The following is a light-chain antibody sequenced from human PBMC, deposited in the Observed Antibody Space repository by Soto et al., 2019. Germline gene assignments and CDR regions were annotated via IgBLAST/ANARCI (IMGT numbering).Light chain of an antibody. CDR1: QSVSSNY. J-gene: IGKJ2*01. CDR2: GAS. CDR3: QQYGSSPLYT. Sequence: EIVLTQSPGTLSLSPGERATLSCRASQSVSSNYLAWYQQKPGQAPRLLIYGASSRATGIPDRFSGSGSGTDFTLTISRLEPDDFAVYYCQQYGSSPLYTFGQGTKLEIK. V-gene: IGKV3-20*01.